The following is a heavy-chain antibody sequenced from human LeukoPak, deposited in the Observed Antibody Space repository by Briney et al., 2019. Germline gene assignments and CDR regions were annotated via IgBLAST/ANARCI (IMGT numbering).Heavy chain of an antibody. CDR3: ARGLYRRSWRSMVRGVNYYFDY. CDR2: INHSGGT. D-gene: IGHD3-10*01. CDR1: GGSFSDYS. J-gene: IGHJ4*02. V-gene: IGHV4-34*01. Sequence: PSETLSLTCAVYGGSFSDYSWTWIRQPPGKGLQWIGEINHSGGTNHNPSLMSRVIMSVDTSKNQISLKVSSVTAADTAVYYCARGLYRRSWRSMVRGVNYYFDYWGQGTLVTVSS.